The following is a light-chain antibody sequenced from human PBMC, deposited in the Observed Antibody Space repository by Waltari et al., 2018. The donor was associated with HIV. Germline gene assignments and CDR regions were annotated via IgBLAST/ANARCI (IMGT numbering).Light chain of an antibody. CDR1: KLGDQY. CDR2: QDN. V-gene: IGLV3-1*01. CDR3: QAWDSNTGGYVL. J-gene: IGLJ2*01. Sequence: SYELTQAPSVSVSPGQTARIICSGDKLGDQYASWYHQRPGQSPVLVMYQDNKRPSGIPERFSGSNSGNTVTLTISGTQAIDEGDYYCQAWDSNTGGYVLFGGGTKLTVL.